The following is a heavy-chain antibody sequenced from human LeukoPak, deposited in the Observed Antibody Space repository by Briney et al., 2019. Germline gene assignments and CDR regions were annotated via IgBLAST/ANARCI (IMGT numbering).Heavy chain of an antibody. CDR1: GFTFSSYS. D-gene: IGHD3-10*01. J-gene: IGHJ3*02. CDR2: IRTKVNNYAT. V-gene: IGHV3-73*01. CDR3: TRRYYHDSGSYSTFDI. Sequence: SGGSLRFSCAASGFTFSSYSMNWVRQAPGKGLEWLGRIRTKVNNYATLSAASVKGRFTISRDDSKNTAYLQMNNVEIEDTAVYYCTRRYYHDSGSYSTFDIWGQGTSVTVSS.